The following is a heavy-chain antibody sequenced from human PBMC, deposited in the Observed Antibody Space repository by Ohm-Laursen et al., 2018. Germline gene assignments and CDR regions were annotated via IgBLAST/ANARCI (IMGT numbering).Heavy chain of an antibody. J-gene: IGHJ4*02. CDR2: ISGSGTLT. CDR1: GFSFSNYA. Sequence: SLRLSCAASGFSFSNYAMSWVRQAPGKGLEWVSTISGSGTLTFFADSVKGRFTISRDNPRNTLYLQMNSLRADDTAIYYCAKTKLEAPYYYDNSASDSWGQGTLVTVSS. CDR3: AKTKLEAPYYYDNSASDS. D-gene: IGHD3-22*01. V-gene: IGHV3-23*01.